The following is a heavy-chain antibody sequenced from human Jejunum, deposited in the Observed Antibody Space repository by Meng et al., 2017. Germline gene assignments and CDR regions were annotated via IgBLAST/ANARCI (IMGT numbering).Heavy chain of an antibody. D-gene: IGHD2-8*01. CDR1: GGSISSGNYT. J-gene: IGHJ5*02. Sequence: QVQLQESGPGLVKPSQTLSLPCPVPGGSISSGNYTWSWIRQPPGKGLEWTGYISFSGKTSYNPSFKSRVTISLDTSKNHFSLTLTSVTVADTAGYYCARGGNGGRLGDNWFDPWGQGTLVTVSS. CDR3: ARGGNGGRLGDNWFDP. V-gene: IGHV4-30-4*01. CDR2: ISFSGKT.